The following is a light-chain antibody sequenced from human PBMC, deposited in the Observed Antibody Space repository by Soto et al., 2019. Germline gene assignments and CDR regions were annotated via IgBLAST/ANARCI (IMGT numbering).Light chain of an antibody. V-gene: IGKV1D-13*01. CDR1: QGISNS. CDR2: DAS. Sequence: HLTQSPSFMSLSSGDGVTITSRASQGISNSLAWYQQKPGKAPKLLIYDASNLESGVPSRFSGSGSGTEFTLTISNLQPDDFATYYCQQYENYWTFGQGTMV. J-gene: IGKJ1*01. CDR3: QQYENYWT.